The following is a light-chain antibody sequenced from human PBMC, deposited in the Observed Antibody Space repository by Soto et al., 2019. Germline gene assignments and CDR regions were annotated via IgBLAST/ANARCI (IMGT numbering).Light chain of an antibody. Sequence: QSVLTQPPSASGSPGQPVTISCTGTISDVGGYNYVSWYQQHPGKAPKLMIYEVSNRPSGVSNRFSGSKSGNTASLTISGLQAEDEADYYCSSYTSSSTLVFGTGTKLTVL. CDR1: ISDVGGYNY. CDR2: EVS. CDR3: SSYTSSSTLV. J-gene: IGLJ1*01. V-gene: IGLV2-14*01.